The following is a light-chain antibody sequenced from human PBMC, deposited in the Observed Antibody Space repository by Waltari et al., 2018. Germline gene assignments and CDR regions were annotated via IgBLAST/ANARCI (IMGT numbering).Light chain of an antibody. CDR1: QSISTW. J-gene: IGKJ1*01. CDR2: KAS. CDR3: QHYDGYPWT. V-gene: IGKV1-5*03. Sequence: DIQMTQSPSTLSASVGDRVTITCRASQSISTWLAWYQQDPGKAPKLLIYKASSLESGVPSRFSGSGSGTEFTLTISSLQPDDFATYHCQHYDGYPWTFGQGTKVEIK.